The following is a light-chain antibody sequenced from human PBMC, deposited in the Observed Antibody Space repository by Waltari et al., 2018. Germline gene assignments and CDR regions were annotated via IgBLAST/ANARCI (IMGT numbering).Light chain of an antibody. CDR1: QSVRSNY. J-gene: IGKJ5*01. CDR2: GAS. V-gene: IGKV3-20*01. Sequence: EIVLTQSPGTLSLSPGDRATLSCRASQSVRSNYLAWYQQKPGQAPMLLIYGASSRATGIPDRFSGSGSGTDFTLTISRLEPEDFAVYYCQHYDSSLITFGQGTRLEIK. CDR3: QHYDSSLIT.